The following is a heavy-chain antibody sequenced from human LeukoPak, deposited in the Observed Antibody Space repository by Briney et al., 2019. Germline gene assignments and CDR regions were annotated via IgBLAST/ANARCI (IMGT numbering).Heavy chain of an antibody. J-gene: IGHJ4*02. D-gene: IGHD3-16*01. CDR1: GLTFGNYA. CDR2: LTDTGTST. V-gene: IGHV3-23*01. Sequence: GGSLRLSCAASGLTFGNYAMSWVRQTAGKGLEWVSGLTDTGTSTYYAHSVKGRFTISRDNSKNTLYLNMNSLRAEDTATYYCAKFQRVFREPLGEFYYWGQGALVTVSS. CDR3: AKFQRVFREPLGEFYY.